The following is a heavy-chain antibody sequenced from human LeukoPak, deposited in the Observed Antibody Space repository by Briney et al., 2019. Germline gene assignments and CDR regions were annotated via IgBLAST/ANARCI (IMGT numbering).Heavy chain of an antibody. CDR2: INHSGST. D-gene: IGHD6-19*01. V-gene: IGHV4-34*01. CDR1: GGSFSGYY. CDR3: ARGGRSSGWYSVY. Sequence: SETLSLTCAVYGGSFSGYYWSWIRQPPRKGLEWIGEINHSGSTNYNPSLKSRVTISVDTSKNQFSLKLSSVTAADTAVYYCARGGRSSGWYSVYWGQGTLVTVSS. J-gene: IGHJ4*02.